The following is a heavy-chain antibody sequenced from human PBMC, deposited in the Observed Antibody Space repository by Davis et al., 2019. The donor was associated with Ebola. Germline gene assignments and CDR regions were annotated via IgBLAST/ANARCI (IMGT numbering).Heavy chain of an antibody. Sequence: ASVKVSCKASAYTFTSYYMHWVRHAPGQGLEWMGIINPSGGSTSYAQKFQGWVTMTRDTSISTAYMELSRLRSDDTAVYYCARDLPACSSTSCNYYYYGMDVCGQGTTVTVSS. CDR1: AYTFTSYY. CDR2: INPSGGST. V-gene: IGHV1-46*01. J-gene: IGHJ6*02. D-gene: IGHD2-2*01. CDR3: ARDLPACSSTSCNYYYYGMDV.